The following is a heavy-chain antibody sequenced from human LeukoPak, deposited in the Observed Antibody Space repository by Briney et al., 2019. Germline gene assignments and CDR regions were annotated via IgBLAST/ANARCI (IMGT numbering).Heavy chain of an antibody. CDR3: ARSPLYSSGWYNY. J-gene: IGHJ4*02. CDR1: GGSISNYF. V-gene: IGHV4-59*01. Sequence: TSETLSLTCTVSGGSISNYFWNWIRQSPGKRLEWIGFVYNGGSTNYNPSLKSRVTMSVDTSKNQFSLKLSSVTAADTAVYYCARSPLYSSGWYNYWGQGTLVTVSS. CDR2: VYNGGST. D-gene: IGHD6-19*01.